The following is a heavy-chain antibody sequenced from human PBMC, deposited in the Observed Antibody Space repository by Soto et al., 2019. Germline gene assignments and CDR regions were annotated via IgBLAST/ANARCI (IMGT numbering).Heavy chain of an antibody. CDR3: ASLQVTRNLDY. J-gene: IGHJ4*01. CDR2: IYYTGDT. D-gene: IGHD5-18*01. Sequence: SETLSLTCTVSGGSITTTNYYWSWVRQPPGKGLEWIANIYYTGDTYYSPSLRSRFTISVDTSKSQFSLILTSVTAADTAMYFCASLQVTRNLDYWGQGTPVNVSS. V-gene: IGHV4-39*01. CDR1: GGSITTTNYY.